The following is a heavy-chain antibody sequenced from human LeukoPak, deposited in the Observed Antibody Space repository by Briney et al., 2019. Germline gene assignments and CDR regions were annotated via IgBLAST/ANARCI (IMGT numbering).Heavy chain of an antibody. Sequence: SVTVSCKASGGTFSSYAINWVRQPPGQGLEWMGGIILIFGTANYAQKFQGRVTITTDESTSTAYMELSSLRSEDTAVYYCAISLPRDIVVVPGPSDYWGQGTLVTVSS. CDR1: GGTFSSYA. J-gene: IGHJ4*02. D-gene: IGHD2-2*01. CDR2: IILIFGTA. V-gene: IGHV1-69*05. CDR3: AISLPRDIVVVPGPSDY.